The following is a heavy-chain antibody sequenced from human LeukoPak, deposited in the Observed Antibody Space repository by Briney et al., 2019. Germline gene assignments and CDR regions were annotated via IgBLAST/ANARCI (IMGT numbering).Heavy chain of an antibody. V-gene: IGHV1-69*13. Sequence: SVKVSCKASGGTFSSYAISWVRQASGQGLEWMGGIIPIFGTANYTQKFQGRVTITADESTSTAYMELSSLRSEDTAVYYCARGVGYKTTGDYWGQGTLVTVSS. D-gene: IGHD5-24*01. CDR2: IIPIFGTA. CDR3: ARGVGYKTTGDY. CDR1: GGTFSSYA. J-gene: IGHJ4*02.